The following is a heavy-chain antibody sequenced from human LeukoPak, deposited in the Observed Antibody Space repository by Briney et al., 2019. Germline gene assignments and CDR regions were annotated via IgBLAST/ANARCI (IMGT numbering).Heavy chain of an antibody. CDR1: GGSISSGDYY. CDR2: SYYSGST. Sequence: PSQTLSLTCTVSGGSISSGDYYWSWIRQPPGKGLDWIWYSYYSGSTYYNPSLKSRVTISVDTSKNQFSLKLSSVTAADTAVYYRARSTPSLYGNTPSAFDIWGQGTMVTVSS. D-gene: IGHD4-11*01. CDR3: ARSTPSLYGNTPSAFDI. V-gene: IGHV4-30-4*01. J-gene: IGHJ3*02.